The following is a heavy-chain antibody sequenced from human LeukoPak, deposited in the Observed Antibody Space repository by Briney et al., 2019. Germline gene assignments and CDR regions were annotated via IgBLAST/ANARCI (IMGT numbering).Heavy chain of an antibody. CDR3: AKVGGSTRKDY. CDR1: RFTFSSYS. D-gene: IGHD2-2*01. J-gene: IGHJ4*02. Sequence: PGGSLRLSCAASRFTFSSYSMNWVRQAPGKGLEWVSSISSSSSYIYYADSVKGRFTISRDNAKNSLYLQMNSLRAEDTAVYYCAKVGGSTRKDYWGQGTLVTVSS. CDR2: ISSSSSYI. V-gene: IGHV3-21*04.